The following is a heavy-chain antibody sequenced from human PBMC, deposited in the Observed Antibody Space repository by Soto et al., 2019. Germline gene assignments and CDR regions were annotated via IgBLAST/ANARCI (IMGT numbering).Heavy chain of an antibody. J-gene: IGHJ3*02. V-gene: IGHV3-48*01. D-gene: IGHD2-2*01. CDR1: GFTFRSYS. CDR3: ARESYCSSTSCHSDPFDI. CDR2: ISSGSSTK. Sequence: EVQLVESGGGLVQPGGSLRISCAASGFTFRSYSMNWVRQAPGKGLEWVSYISSGSSTKYYADSVKGRFTISRDNAKYSLYLQMNSLRADDTAVYYCARESYCSSTSCHSDPFDIWGQGTMVTVSS.